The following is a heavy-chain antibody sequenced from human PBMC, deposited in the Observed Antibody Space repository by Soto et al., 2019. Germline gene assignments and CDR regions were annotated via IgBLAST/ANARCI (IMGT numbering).Heavy chain of an antibody. Sequence: EVQLVESGGGLVQPGRSLRLSCAASGFTFDDYAMHWVRQAPGKGLEWVSGISWNSGSIGYADSVKGRFTISRDNAKNSLYLQMNSLRAEDTALYYCAVGGSSSYYYGMDVWGQGTTVTVSS. D-gene: IGHD6-6*01. CDR3: AVGGSSSYYYGMDV. V-gene: IGHV3-9*01. J-gene: IGHJ6*02. CDR1: GFTFDDYA. CDR2: ISWNSGSI.